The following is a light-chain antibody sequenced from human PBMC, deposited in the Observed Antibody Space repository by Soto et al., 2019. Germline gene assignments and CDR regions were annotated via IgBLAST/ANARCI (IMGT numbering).Light chain of an antibody. CDR3: QSYDSSLSGPWV. V-gene: IGLV1-40*01. J-gene: IGLJ3*02. CDR2: GNT. Sequence: QSVLTQPPSVSGAPGQRVTMSCTGSRSNIGAGYGVHWYQQLPGTAPKLLIYGNTNRPSGVPDQFSGSKSGTSASLAITGLQAEDEADYYCQSYDSSLSGPWVFGGGTKLTVL. CDR1: RSNIGAGYG.